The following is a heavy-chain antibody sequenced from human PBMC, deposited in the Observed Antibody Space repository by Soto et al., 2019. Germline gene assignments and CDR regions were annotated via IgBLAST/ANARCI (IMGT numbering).Heavy chain of an antibody. CDR2: ISGSGGST. D-gene: IGHD5-18*01. J-gene: IGHJ4*02. CDR1: GFTFSSYA. Sequence: EVQLLESGGGLVQPGGSLRLSCAASGFTFSSYAMSWVRQAPGKGLEWVSAISGSGGSTYYADSVKGRFTISRDNSKNTLYLQMNSLRAEDTAVYYCATRPRPPYTAMVRWGQGTLVTVSS. V-gene: IGHV3-23*01. CDR3: ATRPRPPYTAMVR.